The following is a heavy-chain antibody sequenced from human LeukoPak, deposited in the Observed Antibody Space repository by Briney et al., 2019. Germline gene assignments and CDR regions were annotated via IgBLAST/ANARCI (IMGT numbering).Heavy chain of an antibody. V-gene: IGHV4-31*11. Sequence: SETLSLTCAVSGDSVTNGGYYWTWIRHHAGKGLEWIGYISNSGTTSYNPSLKSRVSISVDTSDNQFSLGLTSVTAADTAVYYCARDVVVTSSPDAFDIWGQGTMVTVSS. CDR2: ISNSGTT. CDR1: GDSVTNGGYY. CDR3: ARDVVVTSSPDAFDI. D-gene: IGHD2-21*02. J-gene: IGHJ3*02.